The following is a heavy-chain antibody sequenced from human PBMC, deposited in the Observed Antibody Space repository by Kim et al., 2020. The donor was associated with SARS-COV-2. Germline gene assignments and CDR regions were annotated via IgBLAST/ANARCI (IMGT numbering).Heavy chain of an antibody. J-gene: IGHJ4*02. CDR3: AKDQDYGDYVPFDY. D-gene: IGHD4-17*01. CDR1: GFTFSSYG. V-gene: IGHV3-30*18. CDR2: ISYDGSNK. Sequence: GGSLRLSCAASGFTFSSYGMHWVRQAPGKGLEWVAVISYDGSNKYYADSVKGRFTISRDNSKNTLYLQMNSLRAEDTAVYYCAKDQDYGDYVPFDYWGQGTLVTVSS.